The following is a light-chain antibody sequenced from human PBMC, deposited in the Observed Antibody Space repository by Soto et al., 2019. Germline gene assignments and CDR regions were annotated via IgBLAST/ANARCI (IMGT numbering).Light chain of an antibody. Sequence: ELALTQSPGTPSLSPRARATLSCRASHTIASVSLAWYQQKPGQAPRLLIYDASSRAADIPARFSGRGSGTDFTLTISRLEPGDRAVYFCQQYGNSPLTFGGGTKVDIK. J-gene: IGKJ4*01. CDR3: QQYGNSPLT. CDR2: DAS. V-gene: IGKV3-20*01. CDR1: HTIASVS.